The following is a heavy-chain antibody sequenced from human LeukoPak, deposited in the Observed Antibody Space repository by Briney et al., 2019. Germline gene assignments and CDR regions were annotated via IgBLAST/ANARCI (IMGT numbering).Heavy chain of an antibody. Sequence: SETLSLTCTVSGYSISSGYYWGWIRQSPGKGLEWIGIIYQSGSTYYNPSLKSRVTISVDTSKNQFSLKLTSVTAADTALYYCARTYYYGSGSYYDHRDAFDIWGQGTMVTVSS. D-gene: IGHD3-10*01. CDR2: IYQSGST. J-gene: IGHJ3*02. CDR3: ARTYYYGSGSYYDHRDAFDI. V-gene: IGHV4-38-2*02. CDR1: GYSISSGYY.